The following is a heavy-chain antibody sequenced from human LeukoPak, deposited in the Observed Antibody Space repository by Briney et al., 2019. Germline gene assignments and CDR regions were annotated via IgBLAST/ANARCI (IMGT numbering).Heavy chain of an antibody. V-gene: IGHV3-7*01. CDR2: IKQDGTDK. D-gene: IGHD4/OR15-4a*01. J-gene: IGHJ4*02. CDR3: ARASMGGRDYHLDS. CDR1: GFTFSSYW. Sequence: GGSLRLSCAASGFTFSSYWMTWVRQAPGKGLEWVANIKQDGTDKYYVDSVKGRFTISRDNARNSLFLQLGSLRADDTAVYYCARASMGGRDYHLDSWGQGTLVTVSS.